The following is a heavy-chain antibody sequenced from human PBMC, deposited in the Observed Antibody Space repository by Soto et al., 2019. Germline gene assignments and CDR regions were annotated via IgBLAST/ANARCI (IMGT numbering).Heavy chain of an antibody. Sequence: PSETLSLTCTVSGGSISSYYLSWIRQPPGKGLEWIGYIYYSGSTNYNPSLKSRVTISVDTSKNQFSLKLSSVTAADTAVYYCARESTVTSYFDYWGQGTLVTVS. J-gene: IGHJ4*02. V-gene: IGHV4-59*01. CDR2: IYYSGST. CDR1: GGSISSYY. CDR3: ARESTVTSYFDY. D-gene: IGHD4-17*01.